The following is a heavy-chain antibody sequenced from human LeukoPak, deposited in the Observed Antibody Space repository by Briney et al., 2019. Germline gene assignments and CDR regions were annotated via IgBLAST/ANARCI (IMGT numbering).Heavy chain of an antibody. Sequence: GESPKISCQASEYTFTTYWIGWVRQMPGKGLEWMGIIYPGNSDTRYSPSFQGQVTISADKSINTAYLQWSSLKASDTAMYYCARLGYDFRSGYPSYYMDVWGKGTTVTVSS. CDR2: IYPGNSDT. D-gene: IGHD3-3*01. V-gene: IGHV5-51*01. J-gene: IGHJ6*03. CDR3: ARLGYDFRSGYPSYYMDV. CDR1: EYTFTTYW.